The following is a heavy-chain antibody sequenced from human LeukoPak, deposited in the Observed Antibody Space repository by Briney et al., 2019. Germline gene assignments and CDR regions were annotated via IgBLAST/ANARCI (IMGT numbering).Heavy chain of an antibody. Sequence: ASVTVSCTASGYTFTSFGISWVRQAPGQGLEWMTWISPYNGYTNYAQKVQGRVTVTTDTSTSTAYMELRSLRSDDTAVYYCATCHCTYGVCYGECEYFQHWGQGTLVTVSS. CDR2: ISPYNGYT. D-gene: IGHD2-8*01. CDR1: GYTFTSFG. V-gene: IGHV1-18*01. CDR3: ATCHCTYGVCYGECEYFQH. J-gene: IGHJ1*01.